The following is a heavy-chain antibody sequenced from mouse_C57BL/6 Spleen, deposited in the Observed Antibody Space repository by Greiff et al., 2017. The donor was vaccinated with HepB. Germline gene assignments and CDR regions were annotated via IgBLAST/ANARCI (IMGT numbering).Heavy chain of an antibody. Sequence: EVHLVESGAELVRPGASVKLSCTASGFNIKDDYMHWVKQRPEQGLEWIGWIDPENGDTEYASKFQGKATITADTSSNTAYLQLSSLTSEDTAVYYCTTGGNSFDYWGQGTTLTVSS. D-gene: IGHD2-1*01. CDR3: TTGGNSFDY. V-gene: IGHV14-4*01. J-gene: IGHJ2*01. CDR2: IDPENGDT. CDR1: GFNIKDDY.